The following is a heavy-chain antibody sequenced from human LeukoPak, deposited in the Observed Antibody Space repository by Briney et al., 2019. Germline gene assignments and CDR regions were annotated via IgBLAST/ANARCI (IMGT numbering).Heavy chain of an antibody. CDR3: ARDIVVVPAAYFENDAFDI. CDR2: INNDGSGT. V-gene: IGHV3-74*01. Sequence: PGGSLRLSCAASGFTFSSYWMHWVRQAPGKGPVWVSRINNDGSGTTYADSVKGRFTISRDDAKNTLYLQMNSLRAEDTAVYYCARDIVVVPAAYFENDAFDIWGQGTMVTVSS. CDR1: GFTFSSYW. J-gene: IGHJ3*02. D-gene: IGHD2-2*01.